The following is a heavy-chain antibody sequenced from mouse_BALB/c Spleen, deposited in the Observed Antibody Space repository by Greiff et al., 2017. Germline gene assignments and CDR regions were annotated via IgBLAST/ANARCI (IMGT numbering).Heavy chain of an antibody. CDR2: ISSGSSTI. D-gene: IGHD2-14*01. J-gene: IGHJ3*01. CDR1: GFTFSSFG. CDR3: ARGEVRRSAWFAY. Sequence: DVMLVESGGGLVQPGGSRKLSCAASGFTFSSFGMHWVRQAPEKGLEWVAYISSGSSTIYYADTVKGRFTISRDNPKNTLFLQMTSLRSEDTAMYYCARGEVRRSAWFAYWGQGTLVTVSA. V-gene: IGHV5-17*02.